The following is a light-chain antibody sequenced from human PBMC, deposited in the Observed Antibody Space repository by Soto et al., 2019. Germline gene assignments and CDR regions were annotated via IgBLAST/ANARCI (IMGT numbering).Light chain of an antibody. CDR2: GAS. CDR1: QSVSSY. Sequence: EIVLTQSPGTLSLSPGERATLSCRASQSVSSYLAWYQQKPGQAPRLLIYGASNRATDIPARFSGSGSGTDFTLTISNLEPEDFAVYYCQQHSHWPPWTFGQGTKVDIK. J-gene: IGKJ1*01. CDR3: QQHSHWPPWT. V-gene: IGKV3-11*01.